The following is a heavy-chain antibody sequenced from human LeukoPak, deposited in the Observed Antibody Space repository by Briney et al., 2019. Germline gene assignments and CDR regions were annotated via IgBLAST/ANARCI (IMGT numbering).Heavy chain of an antibody. CDR3: ARAGRTTVTLPFDY. D-gene: IGHD4-17*01. V-gene: IGHV4-34*01. CDR2: INHSGST. Sequence: SETLSLTCAVYGGSFSGYYWSWIRQPPGKGLEWIGEINHSGSTNYNPSLKSRVTTSVDTSKNQFSPKLSSVTAADTAVYYCARAGRTTVTLPFDYWGPGTLVTVSS. J-gene: IGHJ4*02. CDR1: GGSFSGYY.